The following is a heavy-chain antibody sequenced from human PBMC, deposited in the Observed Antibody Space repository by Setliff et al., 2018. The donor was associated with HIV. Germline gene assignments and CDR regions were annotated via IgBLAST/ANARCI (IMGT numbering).Heavy chain of an antibody. Sequence: SETLSLTCSAYDGSLSGYFWTWIRQSPGKGLEWIGEINYSGTTNYNPSSKSRVTISIDTSKNQFSLKLTSVAAADASLYYCARGRDSSTWYFSHFYYYYYMDVWGKGTTVTV. CDR1: DGSLSGYF. V-gene: IGHV4-34*01. J-gene: IGHJ6*03. CDR3: ARGRDSSTWYFSHFYYYYYMDV. D-gene: IGHD6-13*01. CDR2: INYSGTT.